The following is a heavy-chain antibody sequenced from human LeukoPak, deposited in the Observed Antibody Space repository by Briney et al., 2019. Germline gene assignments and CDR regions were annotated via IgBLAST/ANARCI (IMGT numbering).Heavy chain of an antibody. D-gene: IGHD2-2*01. J-gene: IGHJ5*02. CDR3: ARRTLGIVVPAARAWFDP. CDR2: IY. CDR1: CYSISSGHY. Sequence: SETLSLTCTVSCYSISSGHYWGCIRQPPGKGLEWIGSIYYNPSLKSRVTISVDTSKNQFSLKLSSVTAADTAVYYCARRTLGIVVPAARAWFDPWGQGTLVTVSS. V-gene: IGHV4-38-2*02.